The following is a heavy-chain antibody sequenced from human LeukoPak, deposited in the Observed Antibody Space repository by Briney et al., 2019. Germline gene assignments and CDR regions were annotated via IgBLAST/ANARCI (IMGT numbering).Heavy chain of an antibody. D-gene: IGHD3-10*01. J-gene: IGHJ4*02. Sequence: AGGSLRLSCAASGFTFSDYYMSWIRQAPGKGLEWVSCISSSSSYTNYADSVKGRFTISRDNAKNSLYLQINSLRAEDTAVYYCASLYGSGSLDYWGQGTLVTVSS. CDR2: ISSSSSYT. V-gene: IGHV3-11*06. CDR1: GFTFSDYY. CDR3: ASLYGSGSLDY.